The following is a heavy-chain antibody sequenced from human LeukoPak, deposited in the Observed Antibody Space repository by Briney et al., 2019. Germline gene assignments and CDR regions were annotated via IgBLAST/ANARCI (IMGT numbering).Heavy chain of an antibody. Sequence: KPSETLSPTCTGSGGSINGYYWSWIRESPGKGLEWLGYLYYDGSTNYNPSLKSRLTISVDTSKNLFSLKLTSVTAADTAVYYCARLLRYHDTSGYQFFDFWGQGALVTVSS. CDR2: LYYDGST. J-gene: IGHJ4*02. V-gene: IGHV4-59*01. CDR1: GGSINGYY. CDR3: ARLLRYHDTSGYQFFDF. D-gene: IGHD3-22*01.